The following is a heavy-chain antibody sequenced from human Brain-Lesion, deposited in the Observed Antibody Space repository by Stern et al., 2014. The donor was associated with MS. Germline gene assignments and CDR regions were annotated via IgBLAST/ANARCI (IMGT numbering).Heavy chain of an antibody. CDR3: ARHLFGGMYYNWFDP. Sequence: VQLVQSGPGLVKPSETLSLICTVSGGSISSSSDYWGWIRQPPGKGLEWIGNIYYSGSTYYNPSLKSRVPISAATSKNHLSPNLPSVTAADTAVYYCARHLFGGMYYNWFDPWGQGTLVTVSS. V-gene: IGHV4-39*01. CDR1: GGSISSSSDY. J-gene: IGHJ5*02. CDR2: IYYSGST. D-gene: IGHD3-10*01.